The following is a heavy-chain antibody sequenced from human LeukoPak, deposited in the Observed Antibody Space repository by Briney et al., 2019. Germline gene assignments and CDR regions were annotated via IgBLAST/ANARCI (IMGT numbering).Heavy chain of an antibody. V-gene: IGHV3-23*01. CDR1: GFTFSSYA. D-gene: IGHD3-22*01. CDR3: AKVRKPDYYDSSGPLSDAFDI. J-gene: IGHJ3*02. CDR2: ISGSGGST. Sequence: GGSLRLSCAASGFTFSSYAMSWVRQAPGKGLEWVSAISGSGGSTYYADSVKGRFTISRDNSKNMLYLQMNSLRAEDTAVYYCAKVRKPDYYDSSGPLSDAFDIWGQGTMVTVSS.